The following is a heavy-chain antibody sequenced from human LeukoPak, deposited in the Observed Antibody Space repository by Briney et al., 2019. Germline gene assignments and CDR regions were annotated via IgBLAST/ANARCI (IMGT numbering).Heavy chain of an antibody. Sequence: GGSLRLSCAASGFTFSSYAMSWVRQAPGKGLEWVSAISGSGGSTYYADSVKGRFTISRDNSKNTLYLQMNSLRAEDTAVYYRAKANRITMIVVVTTLGYWGQGTLVTVSS. J-gene: IGHJ4*02. V-gene: IGHV3-23*01. CDR1: GFTFSSYA. CDR3: AKANRITMIVVVTTLGY. CDR2: ISGSGGST. D-gene: IGHD3-22*01.